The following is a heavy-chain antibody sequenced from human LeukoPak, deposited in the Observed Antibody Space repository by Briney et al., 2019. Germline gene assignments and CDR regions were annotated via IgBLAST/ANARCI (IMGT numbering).Heavy chain of an antibody. Sequence: SETLSLTCAVSSDSIRSNNWWSWVRQPPGKGLEWIGEIYHSGSTNYNPSLKSRVTISADTSKNQLSLKLSSVTAADTAVYYCVRVPFAFYGMEVWGKGTTVRVSS. J-gene: IGHJ6*04. CDR3: VRVPFAFYGMEV. V-gene: IGHV4-4*02. D-gene: IGHD4/OR15-4a*01. CDR1: SDSIRSNNW. CDR2: IYHSGST.